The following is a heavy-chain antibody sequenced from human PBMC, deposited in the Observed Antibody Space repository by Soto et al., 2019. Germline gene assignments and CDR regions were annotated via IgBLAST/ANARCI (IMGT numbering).Heavy chain of an antibody. V-gene: IGHV3-33*01. Sequence: PGGSLRLSCAASGFTLRSYGMHWVRRAPGKGLEWVAVIWYDGSNKYYADSVKGRFTISRDNSKNTLYLQMNSLRAEDTAVYYCARDAYSSSSTSYYYYGMDVWGQGT. CDR3: ARDAYSSSSTSYYYYGMDV. CDR2: IWYDGSNK. CDR1: GFTLRSYG. J-gene: IGHJ6*02. D-gene: IGHD6-6*01.